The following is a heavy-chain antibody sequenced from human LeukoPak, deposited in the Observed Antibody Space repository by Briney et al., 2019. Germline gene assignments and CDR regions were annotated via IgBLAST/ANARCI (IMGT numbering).Heavy chain of an antibody. V-gene: IGHV1-69*05. D-gene: IGHD2-2*01. J-gene: IGHJ1*01. Sequence: SVKVSCKASGGTFSSYAISWVRQAPGQGLEWMGGIIPIFGTANYAQKFQGRVTITTDESTSTAYMELSSLRSEDTAVYYCASGCSSTSCSNELRAEYFQHWGQGTLVTVSS. CDR3: ASGCSSTSCSNELRAEYFQH. CDR2: IIPIFGTA. CDR1: GGTFSSYA.